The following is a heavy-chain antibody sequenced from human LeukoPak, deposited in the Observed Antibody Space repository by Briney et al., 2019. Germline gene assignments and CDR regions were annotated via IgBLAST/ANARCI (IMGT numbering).Heavy chain of an antibody. CDR3: AKDREFRNYGYYFDY. CDR2: ISWNSGSI. Sequence: GGSLRLSCAASGFTFDDYAMHWVRQAPGKGLEWVSGISWNSGSIGYADSVKGRFTISRDNAKNSLYLQMNSLRAEDTALYYCAKDREFRNYGYYFDYWGQGTLVTVSS. J-gene: IGHJ4*02. V-gene: IGHV3-9*01. D-gene: IGHD3-10*01. CDR1: GFTFDDYA.